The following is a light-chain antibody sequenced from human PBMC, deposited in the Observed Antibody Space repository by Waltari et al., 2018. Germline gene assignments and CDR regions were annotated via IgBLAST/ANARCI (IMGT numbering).Light chain of an antibody. CDR2: GKN. CDR1: SLRRYY. V-gene: IGLV3-19*01. CDR3: NSRDSSGNLVV. J-gene: IGLJ2*01. Sequence: SSELTQDPAVSVALGQTVRITCQGDSLRRYYASWYQQKPEQAPVLVIYGKNNRPSGIPDRFSGSSSGNTASLTITGAQAEDEADYYCNSRDSSGNLVVFGGGTKLTVL.